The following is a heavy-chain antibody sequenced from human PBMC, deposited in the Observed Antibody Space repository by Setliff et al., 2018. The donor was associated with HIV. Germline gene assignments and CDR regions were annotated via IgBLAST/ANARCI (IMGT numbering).Heavy chain of an antibody. Sequence: PSETLSLTCTVSGGSISSSSYYWGWIRQPPGKGLEWIGSVYNSGITFKNPSLKSRVSISVDRSGNQFSLRLTSVTAADTAIYYCAREQYHFVVDYYYYYGMDVWGQGNTVTVSS. CDR3: AREQYHFVVDYYYYYGMDV. CDR2: VYNSGIT. V-gene: IGHV4-39*07. J-gene: IGHJ6*02. D-gene: IGHD2-15*01. CDR1: GGSISSSSYY.